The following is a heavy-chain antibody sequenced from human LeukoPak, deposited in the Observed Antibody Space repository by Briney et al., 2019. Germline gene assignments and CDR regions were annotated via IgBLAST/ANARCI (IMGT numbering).Heavy chain of an antibody. D-gene: IGHD4-23*01. CDR3: ARGRNSRAEDY. J-gene: IGHJ4*02. CDR2: IKPSGDST. Sequence: GASVKVSCKXSGYTFTSYYIHWVRQAPGQGLEWMGIIKPSGDSTNYAQKFQGRVTMTGDTSTSTVYMELSSLRSEDTAVYYCARGRNSRAEDYWGQGTLVTVSS. CDR1: GYTFTSYY. V-gene: IGHV1-46*01.